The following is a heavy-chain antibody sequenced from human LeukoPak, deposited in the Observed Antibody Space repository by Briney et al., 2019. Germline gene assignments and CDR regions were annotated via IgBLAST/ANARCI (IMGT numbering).Heavy chain of an antibody. CDR2: ISGSGDET. D-gene: IGHD6-19*01. CDR1: GFTFRNYA. Sequence: GGSLRLSCAASGFTFRNYAMSWVRQAPGKGLEWVSAISGSGDETNYADSVKGRLTISRDNSKNTLFLQMNSLRAEDTAVYYCAKEGRSSGWYWFDSWGQGTLVTVSS. CDR3: AKEGRSSGWYWFDS. J-gene: IGHJ5*01. V-gene: IGHV3-23*01.